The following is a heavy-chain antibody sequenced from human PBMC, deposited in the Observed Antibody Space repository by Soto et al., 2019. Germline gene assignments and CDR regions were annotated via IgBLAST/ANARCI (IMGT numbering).Heavy chain of an antibody. CDR1: GFTFSDYA. CDR3: ERTDKFNPHRCGWASRVDY. J-gene: IGHJ4*01. Sequence: EVQLLESGGGLVQPGGSLRLSCAASGFTFSDYAMTWVRQAPGKGLEWVSTIGRSGDSTYYRDSVKGRFTRSRDNSKNTVYLQRNSMRAEDTAGYYCERTDKFNPHRCGWASRVDYWGHGTLVTVSS. D-gene: IGHD6-19*01. V-gene: IGHV3-23*02. CDR2: IGRSGDST.